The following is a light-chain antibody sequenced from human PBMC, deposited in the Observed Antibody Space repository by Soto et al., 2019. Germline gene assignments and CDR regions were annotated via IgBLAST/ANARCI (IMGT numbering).Light chain of an antibody. J-gene: IGKJ1*01. CDR2: DAS. V-gene: IGKV1-5*01. Sequence: DIQMTQSPSTLSASVGDRVTITCRASQSISSWLAWYQQKPGKTPKLLIYDASSMESGVPSRFSGSGSGTEFNLTNSTLQPNDFATYYYQHYNNYSWSLGKGTQVEIK. CDR3: QHYNNYSWS. CDR1: QSISSW.